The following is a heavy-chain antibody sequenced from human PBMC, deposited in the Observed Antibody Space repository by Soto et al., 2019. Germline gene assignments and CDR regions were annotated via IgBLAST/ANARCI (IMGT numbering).Heavy chain of an antibody. CDR1: GFTFSSYE. D-gene: IGHD2-15*01. V-gene: IGHV3-48*03. CDR2: ISSSGSTI. Sequence: EVQLVESGGGLVQPGGSLRLSCAASGFTFSSYEMNWVRQAPGKGLEWVSYISSSGSTIYYADSVKGRFTISRDNAKNSLYMQMNGLGAEDTAVYYCARGRSRGGGGYFDYWGQETLVTVSS. CDR3: ARGRSRGGGGYFDY. J-gene: IGHJ4*02.